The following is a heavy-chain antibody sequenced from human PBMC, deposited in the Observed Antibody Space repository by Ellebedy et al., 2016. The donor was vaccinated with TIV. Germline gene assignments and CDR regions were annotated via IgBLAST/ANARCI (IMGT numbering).Heavy chain of an antibody. Sequence: SETLSLXXTVSGGSASRYLWSWIWQPAGKGLEWIGRIFTSGSFNYNPSPMSRVTMPVVTSKNQISLRLNSVTAADTAVYYCARVHCSITTCDYYYMDVWGKGTTVTVSS. CDR1: GGSASRYL. V-gene: IGHV4-4*07. J-gene: IGHJ6*03. D-gene: IGHD1-1*01. CDR3: ARVHCSITTCDYYYMDV. CDR2: IFTSGSF.